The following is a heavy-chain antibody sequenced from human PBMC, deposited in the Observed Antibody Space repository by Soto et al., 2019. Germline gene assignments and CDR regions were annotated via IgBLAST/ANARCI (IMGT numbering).Heavy chain of an antibody. Sequence: DVQLLESGGGLVQPEGSLRLSCAASGFTFSSYAMGWVRQGPGKGLEWVAVVSIGGSTHYADSVRGRFTISSDNSKNTLSLQLNRLTAEGAAVYFCAKCRSAGWHFDYWGQGALVTVSS. V-gene: IGHV3-23*01. CDR3: AKCRSAGWHFDY. CDR1: GFTFSSYA. CDR2: VSIGGST. J-gene: IGHJ4*02. D-gene: IGHD2-15*01.